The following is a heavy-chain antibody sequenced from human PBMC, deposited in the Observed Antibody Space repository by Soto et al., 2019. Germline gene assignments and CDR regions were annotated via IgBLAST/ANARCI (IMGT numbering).Heavy chain of an antibody. Sequence: QVQLVQSGAEVKKPGASVKVSCKASGYTFTSYGISWVRQAPGQGLEWMGWISAYNGNTNYAQKLQGRVTMDTETSRSTAYRELRSLRTDDKAVYYCEIYGYYYDSSGIYYYGMDVWGQGTTDTVSS. D-gene: IGHD3-22*01. V-gene: IGHV1-18*01. CDR3: EIYGYYYDSSGIYYYGMDV. J-gene: IGHJ6*02. CDR1: GYTFTSYG. CDR2: ISAYNGNT.